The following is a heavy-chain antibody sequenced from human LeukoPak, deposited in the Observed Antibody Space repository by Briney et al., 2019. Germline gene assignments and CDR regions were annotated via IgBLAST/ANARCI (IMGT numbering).Heavy chain of an antibody. J-gene: IGHJ4*02. CDR3: ARPWGDGYNHFDF. Sequence: GESLKISCKGSGYSFTNYWIGWVRQMPGKGLEWMGIIYPGDSDTRYSPSFQGQVTIPADKSISTAYLQWSSLKASDTAMYYCARPWGDGYNHFDFWGQGTLVTVSS. D-gene: IGHD5-24*01. CDR2: IYPGDSDT. CDR1: GYSFTNYW. V-gene: IGHV5-51*01.